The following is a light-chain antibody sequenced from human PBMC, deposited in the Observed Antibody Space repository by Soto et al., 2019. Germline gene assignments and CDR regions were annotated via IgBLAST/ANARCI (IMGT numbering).Light chain of an antibody. CDR1: QAISDN. Sequence: MTQSPATLSVSPGERATLFCRASQAISDNLAWYQQKHGQAPRLLIYGASSRATGIPDRFSGSGSGTEFNLTISSLQTDDFATYYCQQYNSYSQTFGQGTKVDIK. CDR2: GAS. V-gene: IGKV3D-15*01. J-gene: IGKJ1*01. CDR3: QQYNSYSQT.